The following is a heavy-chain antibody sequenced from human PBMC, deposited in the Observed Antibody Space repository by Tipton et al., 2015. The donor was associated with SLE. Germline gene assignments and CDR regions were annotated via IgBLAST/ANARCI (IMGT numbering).Heavy chain of an antibody. V-gene: IGHV1-18*01. D-gene: IGHD1-1*01. CDR3: ARDLIPGSIPTTAQGY. Sequence: QLVQSGAEVENPGASVKVSCKASGYTFTNFGIHWVRQAPGQGLEWMGFISGYNGNTNYIEKLQGRLIMTIDTSATTAYMELRSLRSDDTAVYYCARDLIPGSIPTTAQGYWGQGTLVTVSS. J-gene: IGHJ4*02. CDR1: GYTFTNFG. CDR2: ISGYNGNT.